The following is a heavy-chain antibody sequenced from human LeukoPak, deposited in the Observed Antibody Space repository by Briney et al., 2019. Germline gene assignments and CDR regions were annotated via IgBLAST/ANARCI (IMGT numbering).Heavy chain of an antibody. J-gene: IGHJ4*02. CDR1: GFTFSNNA. V-gene: IGHV3-23*01. CDR2: IRDSGTYT. Sequence: PGGSLRLSCAASGFTFSNNAMSWVRQAPGKGLEWVSNIRDSGTYTYYADSVKGRFTISRDNSKNTVYLQMNTLRAEDTAVYYCAKPHLSFYFFLFWGQGTLVSVSS. CDR3: AKPHLSFYFFLF. D-gene: IGHD3-3*02.